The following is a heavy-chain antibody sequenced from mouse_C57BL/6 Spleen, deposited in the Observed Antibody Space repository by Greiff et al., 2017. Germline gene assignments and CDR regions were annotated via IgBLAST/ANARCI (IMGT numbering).Heavy chain of an antibody. CDR2: IHPNSGST. CDR3: AGDYERVWFAY. D-gene: IGHD2-4*01. J-gene: IGHJ3*01. Sequence: QVQLQQPGAELVKPGASVKLSCKASGYTFTSYWMHWVKQRPGQGLEWIGMIHPNSGSTNYNEKFKSKATLTVDKSSSTAYKQLSSLTSEDSAVYYCAGDYERVWFAYWGQGTLVTVSA. CDR1: GYTFTSYW. V-gene: IGHV1-64*01.